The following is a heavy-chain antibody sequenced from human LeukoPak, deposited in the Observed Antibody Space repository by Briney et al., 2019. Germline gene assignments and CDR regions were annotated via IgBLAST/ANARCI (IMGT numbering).Heavy chain of an antibody. CDR2: IQEDGKKE. J-gene: IGHJ4*02. Sequence: PGESLRLFCEASGFTFTKFWMSWVRQAPGKGLEWVANIQEDGKKENYVDSVKGRFTISRDNAKNSLFLQMSSLRGEDTALYYCATEHWGPNSWGQGTLVTVSS. CDR3: ATEHWGPNS. CDR1: GFTFTKFW. V-gene: IGHV3-7*01. D-gene: IGHD3-16*01.